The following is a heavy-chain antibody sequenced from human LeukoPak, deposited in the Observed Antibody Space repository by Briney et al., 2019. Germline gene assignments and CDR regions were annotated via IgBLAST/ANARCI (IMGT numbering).Heavy chain of an antibody. CDR1: GGSISSSVYY. CDR2: IYYSGST. Sequence: SQTLSLTCTVSGGSISSSVYYWSWIRQPPGKGLEWIGYIYYSGSTNYNPSLKSRVTISVDTSKNQFSLKLSSVTAADTAVYYCARASRRDGSPIDYWGQGTLVTVSS. V-gene: IGHV4-61*08. D-gene: IGHD5-24*01. J-gene: IGHJ4*02. CDR3: ARASRRDGSPIDY.